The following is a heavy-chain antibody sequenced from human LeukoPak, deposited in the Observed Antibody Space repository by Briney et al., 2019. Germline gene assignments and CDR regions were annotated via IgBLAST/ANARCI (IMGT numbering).Heavy chain of an antibody. J-gene: IGHJ4*02. CDR1: GFTFSSYS. CDR2: ISSSSSYI. CDR3: ARGSSWRGPSASDFDY. D-gene: IGHD3-3*01. V-gene: IGHV3-21*01. Sequence: GGSLRLSCAASGFTFSSYSMNWVRQAPGKGLEWVSSISSSSSYIYYADSVKGRFTISRDNAKNSLYLQMNSLRAEDTAVYYCARGSSWRGPSASDFDYWGQGTLVTVSS.